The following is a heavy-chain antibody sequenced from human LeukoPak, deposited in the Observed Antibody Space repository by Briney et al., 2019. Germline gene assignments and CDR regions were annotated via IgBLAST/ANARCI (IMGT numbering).Heavy chain of an antibody. V-gene: IGHV4-34*01. J-gene: IGHJ4*02. CDR2: INHSGST. D-gene: IGHD2-21*01. CDR1: GGSFSGYY. CDR3: ARLKYCGGDCYPVDY. Sequence: WETLSLTCAVYGGSFSGYYWSWIRQPPGKGLEWIGEINHSGSTNYNPSLKSRVTISVDTSKNQFSLKLSSVTAAGTAVYYCARLKYCGGDCYPVDYWGQGTLVTVS.